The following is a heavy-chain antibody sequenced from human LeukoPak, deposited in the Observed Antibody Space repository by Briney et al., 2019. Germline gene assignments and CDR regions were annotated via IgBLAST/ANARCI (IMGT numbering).Heavy chain of an antibody. Sequence: GESLKISCKGSGYSFTSYWIGWVHQMPGKGLEWMGIIYPGDSDTRYSPSFQGQVTISADKSISTAYLQWSSLKASDTAMYYCARHLSSGYDYNNWFDPWGQGTLVTVSS. J-gene: IGHJ5*02. V-gene: IGHV5-51*07. CDR2: IYPGDSDT. CDR1: GYSFTSYW. CDR3: ARHLSSGYDYNNWFDP. D-gene: IGHD5-12*01.